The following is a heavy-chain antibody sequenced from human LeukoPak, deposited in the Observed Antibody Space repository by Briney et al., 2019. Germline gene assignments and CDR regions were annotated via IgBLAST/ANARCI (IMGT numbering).Heavy chain of an antibody. J-gene: IGHJ4*02. CDR3: AKESLRVVPSATFDY. CDR2: ISGSGGST. Sequence: GGSLRLSCGAFGFTFSTYAMRWVRQAPGKGLEWVSAISGSGGSTYYADSVKGRFTISRGNSKNTLYLQMHSLRAEDTAVYYCAKESLRVVPSATFDYWGQGTLVTVSS. CDR1: GFTFSTYA. V-gene: IGHV3-23*01. D-gene: IGHD2-2*01.